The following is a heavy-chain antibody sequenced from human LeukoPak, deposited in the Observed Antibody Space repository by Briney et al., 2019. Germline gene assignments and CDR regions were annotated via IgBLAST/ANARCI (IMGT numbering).Heavy chain of an antibody. CDR3: ARSLPGAIGAADF. Sequence: PSETLSLTCTVSGASIIPYWNWIRQPPGKGLDWIAYIHSNGNTGYNPSLKSRLTISVDTSKNHFSLKVTSMTTADTGVYYCARSLPGAIGAADFWGQGTLVTVSS. CDR2: IHSNGNT. D-gene: IGHD6-13*01. CDR1: GASIIPY. V-gene: IGHV4-59*01. J-gene: IGHJ4*02.